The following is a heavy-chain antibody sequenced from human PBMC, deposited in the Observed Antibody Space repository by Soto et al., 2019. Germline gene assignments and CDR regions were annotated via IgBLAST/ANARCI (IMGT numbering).Heavy chain of an antibody. Sequence: GGSLRLSCAASGFTFSRYTMSWVRQAPGKGLEWVSDIYSGGETASYADSVKGRFTISRDNSKNTIHLQMNSLRAEDTAVYYCAKDGGVVGTKDAFDIWGQGTMVTVSS. J-gene: IGHJ3*02. V-gene: IGHV3-23*01. CDR3: AKDGGVVGTKDAFDI. D-gene: IGHD1-26*01. CDR1: GFTFSRYT. CDR2: IYSGGETA.